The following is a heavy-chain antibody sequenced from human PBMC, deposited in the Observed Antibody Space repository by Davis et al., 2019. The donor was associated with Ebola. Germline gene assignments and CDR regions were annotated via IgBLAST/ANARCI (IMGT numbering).Heavy chain of an antibody. V-gene: IGHV3-33*01. D-gene: IGHD3-3*01. CDR1: GFTFSSYG. J-gene: IGHJ6*02. Sequence: GESLKISCAASGFTFSSYGMHWVRQAPGKGLEWVAVIWYDGSNKYYADSVKGRFTISRDNSKNTLYLQMNSLRAEDTAVYYCARDPHFVLRSIGYYGMDVWGQGTTVTVSS. CDR2: IWYDGSNK. CDR3: ARDPHFVLRSIGYYGMDV.